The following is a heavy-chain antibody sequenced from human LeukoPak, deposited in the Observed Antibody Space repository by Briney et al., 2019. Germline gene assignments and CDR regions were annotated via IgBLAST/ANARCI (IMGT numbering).Heavy chain of an antibody. CDR2: FDPEDGET. CDR3: ATDRDIVAVPAALGY. J-gene: IGHJ4*02. CDR1: GYTLTELS. V-gene: IGHV1-24*01. D-gene: IGHD2-2*01. Sequence: ASVKVSCKVSGYTLTELSMHWVRQAPGKGLEWMGGFDPEDGETIYAQKFQGRVTMTEDTSTDTAYLELSSLKSEDTAVYYCATDRDIVAVPAALGYWGQGTLVTVSS.